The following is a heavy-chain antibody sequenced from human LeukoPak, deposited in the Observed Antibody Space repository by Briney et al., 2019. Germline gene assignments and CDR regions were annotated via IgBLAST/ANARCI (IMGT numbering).Heavy chain of an antibody. CDR3: AKSGAYYYYSSGQPGIDY. V-gene: IGHV3-30*02. J-gene: IGHJ4*02. CDR2: IRYDGSNK. Sequence: GGSLRLSCAASGFTFSSYGMHWVRQAPGKGLEWVAFIRYDGSNKYYADSVKGRFTISRDNSKNTLYLQMNSLRAEDTAVYYCAKSGAYYYYSSGQPGIDYWGQGTLVTVSS. CDR1: GFTFSSYG. D-gene: IGHD3-22*01.